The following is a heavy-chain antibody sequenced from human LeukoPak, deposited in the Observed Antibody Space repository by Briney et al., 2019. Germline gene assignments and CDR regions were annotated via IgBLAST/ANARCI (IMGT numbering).Heavy chain of an antibody. V-gene: IGHV4-39*01. Sequence: SETLSLTCTVSGDSIRSSSYYWGWIRQPPGKGLEWIGTIYYSGATYYNPSLQSRVTISVDTSKNQFSLKLSSVTAADTAVYYCARQDLIYGQLLQEFDYWGQGTLVTVSS. D-gene: IGHD3-16*01. J-gene: IGHJ4*02. CDR3: ARQDLIYGQLLQEFDY. CDR2: IYYSGAT. CDR1: GDSIRSSSYY.